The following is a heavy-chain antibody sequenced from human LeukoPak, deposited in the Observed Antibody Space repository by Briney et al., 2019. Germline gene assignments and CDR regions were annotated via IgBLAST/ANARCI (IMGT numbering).Heavy chain of an antibody. CDR2: IQYDGSYK. Sequence: GGSLRLSCATSGFTFSFYGMHWVRKAPGKGLEWVAFIQYDGSYKFYADSVQGRFSSSRDNSKNTLFLQMNSLRPDDTAVYYCAKTSDQLLYSKFDFWGQGTLVTVSS. J-gene: IGHJ4*02. CDR3: AKTSDQLLYSKFDF. D-gene: IGHD2-2*02. CDR1: GFTFSFYG. V-gene: IGHV3-30*02.